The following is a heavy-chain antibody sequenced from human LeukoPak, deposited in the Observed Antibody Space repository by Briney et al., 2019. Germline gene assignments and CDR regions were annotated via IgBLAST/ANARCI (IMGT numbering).Heavy chain of an antibody. Sequence: GGSLRFSCAASGFPFSEYSMNWVRQAPGKGLEWVSYIDSSSTIYYADSVKSRFTISRDNAKNSLYLQLNSLRAEDTAVYYCARGPYDYGEYIDYWGQGTLVTVSS. CDR1: GFPFSEYS. V-gene: IGHV3-69-1*01. CDR3: ARGPYDYGEYIDY. D-gene: IGHD4-17*01. J-gene: IGHJ4*02. CDR2: IDSSSTI.